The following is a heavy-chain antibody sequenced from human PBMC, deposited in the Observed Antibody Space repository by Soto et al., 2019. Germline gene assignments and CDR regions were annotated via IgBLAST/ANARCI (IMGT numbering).Heavy chain of an antibody. D-gene: IGHD2-21*01. CDR3: AKNLLVTIPDGFEI. Sequence: ASVKVSCKASGYTFTSYYMHWVRQAPGQGLEWMGIINPSGGSTSYAQKFQGRVTMTRDTSISTAYMELSRLRSDDTAVYYCAKNLLVTIPDGFEIWGQGTMVTVSS. CDR1: GYTFTSYY. J-gene: IGHJ3*02. CDR2: INPSGGST. V-gene: IGHV1-46*01.